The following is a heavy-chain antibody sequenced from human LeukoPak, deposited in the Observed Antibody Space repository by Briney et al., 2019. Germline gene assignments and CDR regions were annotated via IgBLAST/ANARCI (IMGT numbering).Heavy chain of an antibody. J-gene: IGHJ3*01. CDR3: ARDRGMLAAAFDV. V-gene: IGHV3-21*01. CDR1: GFTFSSYS. CDR2: ISSSSSYI. Sequence: PGGSLRLSCAASGFTFSSYSRNAGRQAPGKGLEWVASISSSSSYISYADSVKGRFPISRDNAKNSLYLQMNSLRAEDTAVYYCARDRGMLAAAFDVWGQGTMVTVSS. D-gene: IGHD6-13*01.